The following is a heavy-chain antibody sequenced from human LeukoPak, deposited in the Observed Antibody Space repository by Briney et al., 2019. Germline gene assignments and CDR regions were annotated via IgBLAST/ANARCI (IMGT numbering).Heavy chain of an antibody. V-gene: IGHV3-53*01. CDR3: ARENGLGEGSFDF. D-gene: IGHD3-16*01. CDR1: GFSVSDTY. J-gene: IGHJ3*01. Sequence: GGSLRLSCAASGFSVSDTYMSWVRQAPGKGLEWVSVISTGLDTYYADSVKGRFTISRDNSKNTLYLQMNSLRAEDTAVYYCARENGLGEGSFDFWGQGRMVGVSS. CDR2: ISTGLDT.